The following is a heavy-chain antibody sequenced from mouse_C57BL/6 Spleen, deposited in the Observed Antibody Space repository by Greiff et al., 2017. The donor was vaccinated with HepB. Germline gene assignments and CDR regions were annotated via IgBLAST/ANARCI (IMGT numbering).Heavy chain of an antibody. CDR3: ARSGYYGSSDYAMDY. Sequence: VQLQQSGPVLVKPGASVKMSCKASGYTFTDYYMNWVKQSHGKSLEWIGVINPYNGGTSYNQKFKGKATLTVDKSSSTAYMELNSLTSEDSAVYYCARSGYYGSSDYAMDYWGQGTSVTVSS. V-gene: IGHV1-19*01. D-gene: IGHD1-1*01. CDR2: INPYNGGT. CDR1: GYTFTDYY. J-gene: IGHJ4*01.